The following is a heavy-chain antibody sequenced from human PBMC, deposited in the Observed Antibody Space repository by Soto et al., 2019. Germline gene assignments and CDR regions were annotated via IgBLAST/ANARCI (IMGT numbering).Heavy chain of an antibody. CDR2: IYPGDSDT. CDR1: GYSFTSYW. CDR3: ARGGGVGATGDHAFDI. Sequence: LGESLKISCKGSGYSFTSYWIGWVRQMPGKGLEWMGIIYPGDSDTRYSPSFQGQVTISADKSISTAYLQWSSLKASDTAMYYCARGGGVGATGDHAFDIWGQGTMVTVSS. V-gene: IGHV5-51*01. J-gene: IGHJ3*02. D-gene: IGHD1-26*01.